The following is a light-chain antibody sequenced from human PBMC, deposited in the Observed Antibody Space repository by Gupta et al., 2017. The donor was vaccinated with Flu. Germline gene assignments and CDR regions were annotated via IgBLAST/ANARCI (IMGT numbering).Light chain of an antibody. V-gene: IGKV1-9*01. CDR2: TAS. Sequence: SSLSASVGDRVTITCRASQGISSYLAWYQQKPGKAPKLLIYTASTLQSGVPSRFSGSGSGTEFTLTISSLQPEDFATYYCQQLNTDPPFTFGPGTKVDI. J-gene: IGKJ3*01. CDR3: QQLNTDPPFT. CDR1: QGISSY.